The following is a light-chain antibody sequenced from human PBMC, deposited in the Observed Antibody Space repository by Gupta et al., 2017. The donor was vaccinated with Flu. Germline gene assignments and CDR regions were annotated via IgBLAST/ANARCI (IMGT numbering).Light chain of an antibody. CDR3: QSYDNSMRGCV. J-gene: IGLJ1*01. CDR2: GNN. V-gene: IGLV1-40*01. Sequence: QSVLTQPPSVSGAPGQRITISCTGGSSNLGTNYDVRWYQQLPKTAPKLLIYGNNNRASGVPDRFSGSRSGASASLTITGLQVEEEADYYCQSYDNSMRGCVFGSGTTVTVL. CDR1: SSNLGTNYD.